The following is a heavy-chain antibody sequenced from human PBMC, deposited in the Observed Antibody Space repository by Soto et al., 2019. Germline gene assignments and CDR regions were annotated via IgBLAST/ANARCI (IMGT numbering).Heavy chain of an antibody. CDR2: INHSGST. Sequence: SETLSLTCAVSGGSISSGGYSWSWIRQPPGKGLEWIGYINHSGSTYYNPSLKSRVTISVDRSKNQFSLKLSSVTAADTAVYYCARGSPVATDYWGQGTLVTVSS. CDR3: ARGSPVATDY. J-gene: IGHJ4*02. V-gene: IGHV4-30-2*01. D-gene: IGHD2-21*02. CDR1: GGSISSGGYS.